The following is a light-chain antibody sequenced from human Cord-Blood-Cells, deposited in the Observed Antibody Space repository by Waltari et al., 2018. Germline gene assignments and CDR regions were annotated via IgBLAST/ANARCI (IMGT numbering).Light chain of an antibody. CDR3: AAWDDSLNGQV. J-gene: IGLJ1*01. CDR1: SSNIGSNT. Sequence: QSVLTQPPSASGTPGQRVTISCSGSSSNIGSNTVNWYQQPPGTAPKLLIYSNNQRPSWVPDRFSGSKSGTSASLAISGLQSEDEADYYCAAWDDSLNGQVFGTGTKVTVL. CDR2: SNN. V-gene: IGLV1-44*01.